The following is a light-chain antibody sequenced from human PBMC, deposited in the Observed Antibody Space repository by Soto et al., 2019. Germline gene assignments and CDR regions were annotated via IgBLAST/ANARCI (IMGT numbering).Light chain of an antibody. Sequence: QTVVTQPPSASAXXXXSXXXXXXXXSGXSNYKVDWYQQRPGKGPRFVMRVGTGGIVGSKGDGIPDRFSVLGSGLNRYLTIKNIQEEDESDYHCGADHGSGSNFVYVFGTGTKLTVL. V-gene: IGLV9-49*01. CDR3: GADHGSGSNFVYV. CDR2: VGTGGIVG. CDR1: SGXSNYK. J-gene: IGLJ1*01.